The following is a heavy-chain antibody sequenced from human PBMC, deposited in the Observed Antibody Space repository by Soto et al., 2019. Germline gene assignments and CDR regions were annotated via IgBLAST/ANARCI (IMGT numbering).Heavy chain of an antibody. CDR3: AKDLGYFDY. CDR1: GFTFSSYG. V-gene: IGHV3-30*18. D-gene: IGHD3-22*01. Sequence: GGSLRLSCAASGFTFSSYGMHWVRQAPGKGLEWVAVISYDGSNKYYADSVKGRFTISRDNSKNTLYLQMNSLRAEDTAVYYCAKDLGYFDYWGQGTLVTVSS. CDR2: ISYDGSNK. J-gene: IGHJ4*02.